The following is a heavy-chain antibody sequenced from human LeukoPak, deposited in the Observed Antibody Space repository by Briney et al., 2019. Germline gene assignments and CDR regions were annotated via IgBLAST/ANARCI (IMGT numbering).Heavy chain of an antibody. V-gene: IGHV4-30-4*01. CDR3: ARARYRSGYHLYYYYGMDV. Sequence: KPSQTLSLTCTVSGGSISSGDYYWSWIRQPPGKGLEWIGYIYYSGSTYYNPSLKSRVTISVDTSKNQFSLKLSSVTAADTAVYYCARARYRSGYHLYYYYGMDVWGQGTTVTVSS. CDR2: IYYSGST. CDR1: GGSISSGDYY. D-gene: IGHD3-22*01. J-gene: IGHJ6*02.